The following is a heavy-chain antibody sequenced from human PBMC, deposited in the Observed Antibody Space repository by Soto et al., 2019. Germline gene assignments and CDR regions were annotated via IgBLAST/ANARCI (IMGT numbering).Heavy chain of an antibody. Sequence: QVQLVESGGGVVQPGRSLRLSCAASGFTFSSYGMHWVRQAPGKGLEWVAVISYDGSNKYYADSVKGRFTISRDNSKNPLYLQMNSLRAEDTAVYYCAKGSQLLWFGELFAPYFDYWGQGTLVTVSS. CDR1: GFTFSSYG. J-gene: IGHJ4*02. CDR2: ISYDGSNK. D-gene: IGHD3-10*01. V-gene: IGHV3-30*18. CDR3: AKGSQLLWFGELFAPYFDY.